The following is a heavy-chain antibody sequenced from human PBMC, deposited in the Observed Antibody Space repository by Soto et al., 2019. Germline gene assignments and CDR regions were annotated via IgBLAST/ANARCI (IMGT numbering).Heavy chain of an antibody. CDR2: INHNGST. CDR1: GGSFSGYY. D-gene: IGHD6-13*01. J-gene: IGHJ4*02. Sequence: QVQLQQWGAGLLKPSETLSLTCAVYGGSFSGYYWSWIRQPPGKGLEWIGEINHNGSTNYNPSLKSRVTISVDTSKNQFSLKLSSVTAADTAVYYCARGGGEQQPLDYWGQGTLVTVSS. CDR3: ARGGGEQQPLDY. V-gene: IGHV4-34*01.